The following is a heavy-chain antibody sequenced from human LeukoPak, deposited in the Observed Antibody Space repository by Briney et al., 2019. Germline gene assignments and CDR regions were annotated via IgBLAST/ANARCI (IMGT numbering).Heavy chain of an antibody. D-gene: IGHD5-18*01. V-gene: IGHV3-7*01. CDR1: RFTFNNYW. J-gene: IGHJ4*02. CDR2: INTDGSAK. Sequence: SGGSLRLSCAASRFTFNNYWMTWVRQAPGKGLEWVANINTDGSAKDYVDSVKGRFTISRDNAQKSLSLQMNSLRAEDTAVYYCARGGSGYSYGWVYWGQGTLVTVSS. CDR3: ARGGSGYSYGWVY.